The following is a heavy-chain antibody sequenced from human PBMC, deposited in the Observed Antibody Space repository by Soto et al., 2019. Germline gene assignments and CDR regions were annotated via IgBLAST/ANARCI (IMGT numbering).Heavy chain of an antibody. D-gene: IGHD1-26*01. CDR3: AKQWGGSSPYYFDY. V-gene: IGHV3-7*03. Sequence: GGSLRLSCAASGFTFSSYWMSWVRQAPGKGLEWVANIKQDGSEKYYVDSVKGRFTISRDNAKNSLYLQMNSLRAEDTAVYYCAKQWGGSSPYYFDYWGQGTLVTVSS. CDR1: GFTFSSYW. J-gene: IGHJ4*02. CDR2: IKQDGSEK.